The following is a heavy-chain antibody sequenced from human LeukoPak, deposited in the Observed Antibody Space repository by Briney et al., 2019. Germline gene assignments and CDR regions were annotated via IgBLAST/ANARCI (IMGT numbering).Heavy chain of an antibody. CDR1: GYTFTGYY. V-gene: IGHV1-2*02. CDR2: INPNSGGT. D-gene: IGHD3-10*01. Sequence: ASVKVSCKASGYTFTGYYMHWARQAPGQGLEWMGWINPNSGGTNYAQRFQDRVTMTRDTSISTAYMELSRLRSDDTAVYYCARAANYYGSGSYYYFDYWGQGTLVTVSS. CDR3: ARAANYYGSGSYYYFDY. J-gene: IGHJ4*02.